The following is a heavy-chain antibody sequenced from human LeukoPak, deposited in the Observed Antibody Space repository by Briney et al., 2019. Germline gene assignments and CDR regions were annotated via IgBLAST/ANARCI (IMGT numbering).Heavy chain of an antibody. CDR3: AAWHSYYYGDDYAFDI. CDR2: IVVGSGNT. J-gene: IGHJ3*02. CDR1: GYTLTGYY. D-gene: IGHD4-17*01. V-gene: IGHV1-58*02. Sequence: GASVKVSCKASGYTLTGYYMHWVRQAPGQGLEWIGWIVVGSGNTNYAQKFQERVTITRDMSTSTAYMELSSLRSEDTAVYYCAAWHSYYYGDDYAFDIWGQGTMVTVSS.